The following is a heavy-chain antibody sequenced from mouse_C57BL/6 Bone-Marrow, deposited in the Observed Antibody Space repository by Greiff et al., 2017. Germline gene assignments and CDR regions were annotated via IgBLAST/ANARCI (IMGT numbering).Heavy chain of an antibody. CDR1: GFTFSDYG. J-gene: IGHJ4*01. Sequence: EVMLVESGGGLVQPGGSLKLSCAASGFTFSDYGMAWVRQAPRKGPEWVAFISNLAYSIYYADTVTGRFTISRENAKNTLYLEMSSLRSEDTAMYYCARQGGNYLYAMDYWGQGNSATVSA. CDR2: ISNLAYSI. CDR3: ARQGGNYLYAMDY. V-gene: IGHV5-15*01. D-gene: IGHD2-1*01.